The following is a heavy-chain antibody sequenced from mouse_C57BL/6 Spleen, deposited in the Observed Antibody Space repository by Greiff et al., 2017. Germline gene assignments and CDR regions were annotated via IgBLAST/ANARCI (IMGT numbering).Heavy chain of an antibody. D-gene: IGHD1-1*01. Sequence: QVQLQQSGAELVKPGASVKISCKASGYAFSSYWMNWVKQRPGKGLEWIGQIYPGDGDTNYNGKFKGKATLTADKSSSTAYMQLSSLTSEDSAVYFCARSSITPVAHYWGQGTTLTVSS. J-gene: IGHJ2*01. CDR3: ARSSITPVAHY. V-gene: IGHV1-80*01. CDR2: IYPGDGDT. CDR1: GYAFSSYW.